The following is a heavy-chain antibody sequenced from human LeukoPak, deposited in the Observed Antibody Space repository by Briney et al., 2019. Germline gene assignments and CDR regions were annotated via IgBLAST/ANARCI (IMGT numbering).Heavy chain of an antibody. CDR2: INSSGGNT. D-gene: IGHD3-22*01. CDR3: ARENTYGYSYGMDV. Sequence: APVKVSCKASGYTFTSYYMYWVRQAPGQGLEWMGIINSSGGNTSYAQNFQGRVTMTRDTSARLVYMELRSLRSEDTAVYYCARENTYGYSYGMDVWGQGTTVTVSS. V-gene: IGHV1-46*01. CDR1: GYTFTSYY. J-gene: IGHJ6*02.